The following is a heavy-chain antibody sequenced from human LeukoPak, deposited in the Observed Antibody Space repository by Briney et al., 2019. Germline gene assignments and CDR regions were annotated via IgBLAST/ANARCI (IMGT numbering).Heavy chain of an antibody. CDR2: IDSSSSYT. J-gene: IGHJ4*02. D-gene: IGHD2/OR15-2a*01. CDR3: ARSVMVIGTTRGSDY. V-gene: IGHV3-21*01. Sequence: GGSLRLSCAASGFTFSSYSLSWVRQAPGKGLEWVSSIDSSSSYTFYADSVKGRFTMSRDNAKNSLYLQMNSLRVEDTAVYYCARSVMVIGTTRGSDYWGLGTLVTVSS. CDR1: GFTFSSYS.